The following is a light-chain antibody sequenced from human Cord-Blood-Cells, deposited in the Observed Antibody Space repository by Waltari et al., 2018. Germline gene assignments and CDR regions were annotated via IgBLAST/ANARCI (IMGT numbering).Light chain of an antibody. CDR2: EVS. V-gene: IGLV2-8*01. J-gene: IGLJ3*02. CDR3: SSYAGSNNLV. Sequence: QSPLTQPPSASGPPGQSVPISCTATISHGGGYNHVSWYQQHPGKAPKLTIYEVSKRPSGVPDRFSGSKSGNTASLTVSGLQAEDEADYYCSSYAGSNNLVFGGGTKLTVL. CDR1: ISHGGGYNH.